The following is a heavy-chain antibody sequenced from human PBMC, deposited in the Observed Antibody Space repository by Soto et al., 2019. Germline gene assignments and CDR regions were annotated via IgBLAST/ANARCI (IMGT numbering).Heavy chain of an antibody. CDR3: AKDDEQQLPTWVHYCGMDV. CDR2: ISLDGGLT. CDR1: GFTFSSYG. J-gene: IGHJ6*02. D-gene: IGHD6-13*01. V-gene: IGHV3-30*18. Sequence: QVQLVESGGGVVQPGRSLSLSCAASGFTFSSYGMHWVRQAPGKGLEWVALISLDGGLTNYADSVKGRFTVSRDNSKNXLXXQMTSRRPDDTGVYYCAKDDEQQLPTWVHYCGMDVWGQGTTVTVSS.